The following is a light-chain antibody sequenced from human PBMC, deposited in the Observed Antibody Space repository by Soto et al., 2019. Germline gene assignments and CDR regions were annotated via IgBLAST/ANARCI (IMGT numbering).Light chain of an antibody. CDR1: QSVSSN. J-gene: IGKJ4*01. Sequence: EIVLTQSPATLSLSPGERATLSCRASQSVSSNLAWYQQKHGQAPRLLIYGASTRATGIPASISGSGSGIEFTITILGLQSEDFEVCYCQGNYHRRTFGGGTKVDIK. CDR3: QGNYHRRT. V-gene: IGKV3-15*01. CDR2: GAS.